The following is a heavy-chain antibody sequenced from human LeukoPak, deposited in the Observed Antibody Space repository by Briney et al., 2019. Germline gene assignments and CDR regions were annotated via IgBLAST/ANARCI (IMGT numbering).Heavy chain of an antibody. D-gene: IGHD3-22*01. CDR2: ISYDGSNK. CDR3: TRAPPGMTMMTDY. J-gene: IGHJ4*02. Sequence: GRSLRLSCAASGFTFSSYAMHWVRQAPGKGLEWVAVISYDGSNKYYADSVKGRFTISRDNSKNTLYLQMNSLRAEDTAVYYCTRAPPGMTMMTDYWGQGTLVTVSS. CDR1: GFTFSSYA. V-gene: IGHV3-30-3*01.